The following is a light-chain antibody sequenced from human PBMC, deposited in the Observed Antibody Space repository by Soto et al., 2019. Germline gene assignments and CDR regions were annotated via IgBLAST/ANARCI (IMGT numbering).Light chain of an antibody. V-gene: IGKV1-8*01. CDR3: QQSYSTPIT. J-gene: IGKJ5*01. Sequence: AIRMTQSPSSFSASTGDRVTITCRASQGISSYLAWYQQKPGKAPKLLIYAASTLQSGVPSRFSGSGSGTDCTLTISSLQPEDVATYYCQQSYSTPITFGQGTRLEI. CDR2: AAS. CDR1: QGISSY.